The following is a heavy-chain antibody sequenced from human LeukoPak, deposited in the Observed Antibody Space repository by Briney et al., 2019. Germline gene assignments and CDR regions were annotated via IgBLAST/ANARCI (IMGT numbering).Heavy chain of an antibody. CDR1: GYTFTSYY. CDR2: INPSGGST. V-gene: IGHV1-46*01. D-gene: IGHD6-13*01. J-gene: IGHJ4*02. CDR3: ARGYDSSSWYVRPRAPQQPTSPFDY. Sequence: ASVKVSCKTSGYTFTSYYMHWVRQAPGQGLEWMGIINPSGGSTTYAQKFQGRVTMTRDTSTNTVYMELNSLRSEDTAVYYCARGYDSSSWYVRPRAPQQPTSPFDYWGQGTLVTVSS.